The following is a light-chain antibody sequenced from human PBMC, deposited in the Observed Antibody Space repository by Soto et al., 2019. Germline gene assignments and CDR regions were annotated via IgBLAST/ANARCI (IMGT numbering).Light chain of an antibody. CDR1: SSEVGGYNF. CDR2: DVT. V-gene: IGLV2-14*01. Sequence: QSALTQPASVSGSPGQSITISCTGTSSEVGGYNFVSWFQQHPGKAPKVMIYDVTHRPSGVSNRFSGSKSGTTASLTISGLQTDDYADYYCSSYTSSSTHYVFGTGTKLTVL. CDR3: SSYTSSSTHYV. J-gene: IGLJ1*01.